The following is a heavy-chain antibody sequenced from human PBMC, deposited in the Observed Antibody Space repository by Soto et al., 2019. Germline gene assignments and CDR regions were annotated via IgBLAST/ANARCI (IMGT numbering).Heavy chain of an antibody. CDR1: GFTFTNYA. J-gene: IGHJ4*02. CDR3: AKRRGAGGHFDY. CDR2: VSRGGST. D-gene: IGHD2-15*01. V-gene: IGHV3-23*01. Sequence: EVQLLESGGGLVQPEGSLRLSCAASGFTFTNYAMGWVRQAPGKGLECVSVVSRGGSTHYADSVTGRFIVSRDNSKNTVSLQMNSLRADDTAVYYCAKRRGAGGHFDYWGQGALVTVSS.